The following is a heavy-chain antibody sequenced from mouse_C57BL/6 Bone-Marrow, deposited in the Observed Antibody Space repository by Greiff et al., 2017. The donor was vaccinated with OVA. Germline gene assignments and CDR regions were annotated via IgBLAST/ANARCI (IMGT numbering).Heavy chain of an antibody. V-gene: IGHV2-2*01. J-gene: IGHJ4*01. CDR1: GFSLTSYG. D-gene: IGHD2-3*01. Sequence: VQLQQSGPGLVQPSPSLSITCTVSGFSLTSYGVHWVRQSPGQGLEWLGVIWSGGSTAYNAAFISRLSICKDNSKSQGCFKTNNLRAEDTAIYYCARTPHYDGYEGYAMDYWGQGTSGTVSS. CDR3: ARTPHYDGYEGYAMDY. CDR2: IWSGGST.